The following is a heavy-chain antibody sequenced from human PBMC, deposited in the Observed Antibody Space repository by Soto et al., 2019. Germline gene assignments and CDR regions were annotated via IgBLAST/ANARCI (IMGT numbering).Heavy chain of an antibody. J-gene: IGHJ5*02. V-gene: IGHV1-69*06. D-gene: IGHD3-22*01. Sequence: QVQLVQSGAEVKKPGSSVKVSCKASGDTFSGYAISWVRQAPGQGLEWMGGIIPIFGTGNYAQKFQGSVTMTAGKATSTAYMELSSLRAEDTAVFYCAHVGYYGSSGHGLWFDPWGQGTLVTVSS. CDR3: AHVGYYGSSGHGLWFDP. CDR2: IIPIFGTG. CDR1: GDTFSGYA.